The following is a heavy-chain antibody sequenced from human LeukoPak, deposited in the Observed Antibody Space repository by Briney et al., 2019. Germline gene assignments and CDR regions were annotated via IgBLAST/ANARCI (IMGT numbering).Heavy chain of an antibody. CDR1: GGSISSNGYY. V-gene: IGHV4-39*07. CDR2: IYYSGIT. D-gene: IGHD2-15*01. J-gene: IGHJ5*02. CDR3: ARRYLYCSGGSCYFGWFDP. Sequence: SETLSLTCTVSGGSISSNGYYWGWIRQSPGEGLEWIGNIYYSGITYYNASLKSRVTISVDTSKNQFSLKLSSVTAADTAVYYCARRYLYCSGGSCYFGWFDPWGQGTLVTVSS.